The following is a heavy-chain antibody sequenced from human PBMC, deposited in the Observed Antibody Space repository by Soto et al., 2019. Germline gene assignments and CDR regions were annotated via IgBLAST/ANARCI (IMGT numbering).Heavy chain of an antibody. J-gene: IGHJ4*02. CDR2: ISGSGGTT. Sequence: GGSLRLSCIGSGFTFSSNAMSWVRQAPGKGLEWVSAISGSGGTTYYADSVKGRFAVSRDNSNNTLYLQMNSLRAEDTAVYYCAKQRAGFGSGSDTYYFDYWGQGTLVTVSS. D-gene: IGHD3-10*01. V-gene: IGHV3-23*01. CDR3: AKQRAGFGSGSDTYYFDY. CDR1: GFTFSSNA.